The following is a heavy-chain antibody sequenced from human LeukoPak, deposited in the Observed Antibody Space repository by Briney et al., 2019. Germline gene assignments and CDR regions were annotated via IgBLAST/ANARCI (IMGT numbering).Heavy chain of an antibody. CDR2: INPNSGGT. CDR3: VRVGYSGSYSDY. V-gene: IGHV1-2*02. J-gene: IGHJ4*02. CDR1: GYTFTGYY. Sequence: ASVKVSCKASGYTFTGYYMHWVRQAPGQGLEWMGWINPNSGGTNYAQKFQGRVTRTRDTSISTAYMELSRLRSDDTAVYYCVRVGYSGSYSDYWGQGTLVTVSS. D-gene: IGHD1-26*01.